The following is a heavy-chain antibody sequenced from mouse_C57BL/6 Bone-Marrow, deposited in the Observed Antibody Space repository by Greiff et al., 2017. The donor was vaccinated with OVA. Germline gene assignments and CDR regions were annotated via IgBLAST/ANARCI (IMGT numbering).Heavy chain of an antibody. CDR3: ARGGYYGNYEDFDY. Sequence: VKLQESGAELARPGASVKLSCKASGYTFTSYGISWVKQRTGQGLEWIGEIYPRSGNTYYNEKFKGKATLTADKSSSTAYMELRSLTSEDSAVYFCARGGYYGNYEDFDYWGQGTTLTVSS. J-gene: IGHJ2*01. CDR1: GYTFTSYG. D-gene: IGHD2-1*01. V-gene: IGHV1-81*01. CDR2: IYPRSGNT.